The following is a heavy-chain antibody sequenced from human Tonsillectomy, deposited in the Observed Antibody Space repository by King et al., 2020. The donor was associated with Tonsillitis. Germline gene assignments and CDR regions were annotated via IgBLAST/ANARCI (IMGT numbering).Heavy chain of an antibody. CDR2: MNPNSGNT. CDR3: ARVVYDILTGQHDAFDI. CDR1: GYTFTSYD. D-gene: IGHD3-9*01. J-gene: IGHJ3*02. V-gene: IGHV1-8*01. Sequence: VQLVESGAEVKKPGASVKVSCTASGYTFTSYDINWVRQATGQGLEWMGWMNPNSGNTGYAQKFQGRVTMTRNTSISTAYMELSSLRSEDTAVYYCARVVYDILTGQHDAFDIWGQGTMVTVSS.